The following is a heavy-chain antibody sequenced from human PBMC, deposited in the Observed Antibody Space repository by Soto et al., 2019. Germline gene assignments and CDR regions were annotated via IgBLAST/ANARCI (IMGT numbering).Heavy chain of an antibody. CDR2: INHSGST. J-gene: IGHJ4*02. V-gene: IGHV4-34*01. CDR1: GGSFSGYY. CDR3: ARRLRGVQKPKYYFDY. Sequence: QVQLQQWGAGLLKPSETLSLTCAVYGGSFSGYYWSWIRQPPGKGLEWIGEINHSGSTNYNPSLKSRVTISVDTSKNQFSLKLSSVTAADTAVYYCARRLRGVQKPKYYFDYWGQGTLVTVSS. D-gene: IGHD3-10*01.